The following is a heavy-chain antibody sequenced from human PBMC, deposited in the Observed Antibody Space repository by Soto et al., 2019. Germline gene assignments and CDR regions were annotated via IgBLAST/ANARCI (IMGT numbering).Heavy chain of an antibody. D-gene: IGHD3-3*01. Sequence: EVQLVESGGGLAKPGGSLRLSCAVSGFSVSKAWMGWVRQRPGKGLEWVGRIKSVSDGGKAEYTAPVKDRFTISRDDSKNTLYLRMNSLKAEDTAVYFCTSMRWNFWSTDWGQGTLVTVSS. CDR2: IKSVSDGGKA. V-gene: IGHV3-15*01. CDR3: TSMRWNFWSTD. J-gene: IGHJ4*02. CDR1: GFSVSKAW.